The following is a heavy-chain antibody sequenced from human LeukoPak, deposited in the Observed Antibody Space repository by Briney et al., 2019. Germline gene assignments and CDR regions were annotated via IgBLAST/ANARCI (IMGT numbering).Heavy chain of an antibody. CDR3: ARHDSSSSPGFRY. CDR1: GGSISSSSYY. Sequence: SETLSLTCTVSGGSISSSSYYWGWIRRPPGKGLEWIGSIYYSGSTYYNPSLKSRVTISVDTSKNQFSLKLSSVTAADTAVYYCARHDSSSSPGFRYWGQGTLVTVSS. CDR2: IYYSGST. J-gene: IGHJ4*02. V-gene: IGHV4-39*01. D-gene: IGHD6-6*01.